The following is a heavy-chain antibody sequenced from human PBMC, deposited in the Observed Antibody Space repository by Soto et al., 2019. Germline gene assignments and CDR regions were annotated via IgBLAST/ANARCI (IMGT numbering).Heavy chain of an antibody. D-gene: IGHD6-19*01. CDR3: ARGSDSSGWLYCYYMDV. J-gene: IGHJ6*03. V-gene: IGHV1-8*01. CDR1: GYTFTSYD. CDR2: MNPNSGNT. Sequence: ASVKVSCKASGYTFTSYDINWVRQATGQGLEWMGWMNPNSGNTGYAQKFQGRVTMTRNTSISTAYMELSSLRSEDTAVYYCARGSDSSGWLYCYYMDVWGKGTTVTVSS.